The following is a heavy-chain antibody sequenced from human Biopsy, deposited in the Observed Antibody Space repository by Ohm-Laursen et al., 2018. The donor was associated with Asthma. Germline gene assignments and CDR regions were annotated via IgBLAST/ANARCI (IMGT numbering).Heavy chain of an antibody. V-gene: IGHV1-18*01. J-gene: IGHJ6*02. D-gene: IGHD3-10*01. CDR1: GYTFNSAG. Sequence: ASVKVSCKTSGYTFNSAGITWVRQAPGQGLEWMGWISVYNGNTKVAQKLQDRVTMITDTSTSTAYMELRSLRSDDPAVYFCARAADYSHYYGIDVWGQGTTVTVS. CDR3: ARAADYSHYYGIDV. CDR2: ISVYNGNT.